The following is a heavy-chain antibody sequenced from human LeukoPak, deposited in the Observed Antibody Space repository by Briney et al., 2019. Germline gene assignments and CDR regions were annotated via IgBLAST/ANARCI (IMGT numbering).Heavy chain of an antibody. CDR2: INPNSGGT. CDR3: ARDSLTLDFWSGEYYFDY. J-gene: IGHJ4*02. Sequence: ASVKVSCKASGYTFTGYYMHWVRQAPGQGLEWMGWINPNSGGTNYQGRVTMTRDTSISTAFMELSRLRSDDTAVYYCARDSLTLDFWSGEYYFDYWGQGTLVTVSS. V-gene: IGHV1-2*02. CDR1: GYTFTGYY. D-gene: IGHD3-3*01.